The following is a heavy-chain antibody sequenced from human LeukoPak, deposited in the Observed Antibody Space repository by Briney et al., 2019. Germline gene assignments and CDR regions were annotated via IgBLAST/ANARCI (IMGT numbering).Heavy chain of an antibody. J-gene: IGHJ4*02. CDR3: AKGNTMYTAYYFDY. CDR2: ISGGVGST. Sequence: GGSLRLSCAASGFTFSSYAMHWVRQAPGKGLEWVSVISGGVGSTSYADSVKGRFTISRDNSKNTLYLQMNSLRAEDTAVYYCAKGNTMYTAYYFDYWGQGTLVTVSS. V-gene: IGHV3-23*01. D-gene: IGHD3-10*02. CDR1: GFTFSSYA.